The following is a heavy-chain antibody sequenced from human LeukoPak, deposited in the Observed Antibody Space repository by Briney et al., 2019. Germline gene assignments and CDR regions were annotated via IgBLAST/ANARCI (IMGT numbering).Heavy chain of an antibody. D-gene: IGHD3-3*01. CDR3: ARDTAFGSGYYVY. V-gene: IGHV3-64*01. J-gene: IGHJ4*02. Sequence: PGGSLRLSCAASGFTFSSYAMHWVRQAPGKGLEYVSAISSNGGSTYYANSVKGRFTISRDNSKNTLYLQMGNLRAEDMAVYYCARDTAFGSGYYVYWGGGTLVTVS. CDR2: ISSNGGST. CDR1: GFTFSSYA.